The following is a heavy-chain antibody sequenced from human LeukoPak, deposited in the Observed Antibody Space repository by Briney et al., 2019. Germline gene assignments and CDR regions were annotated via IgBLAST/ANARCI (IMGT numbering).Heavy chain of an antibody. D-gene: IGHD1-1*01. CDR1: GFTFDDYA. J-gene: IGHJ4*02. V-gene: IGHV3-43*02. CDR2: ISGDGGST. Sequence: GGSLRFSCAASGFTFDDYAMHWVRQAPGKGLEWVSLISGDGGSTYYADSVKGRLTISRDNSKNSLYLQMNSLRTEDTALYYCATGTTSLVNYWGQGTLVTVSS. CDR3: ATGTTSLVNY.